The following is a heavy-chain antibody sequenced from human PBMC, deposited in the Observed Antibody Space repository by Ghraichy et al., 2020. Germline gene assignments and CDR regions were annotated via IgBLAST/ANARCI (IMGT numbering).Heavy chain of an antibody. CDR3: AAFDRGYSYGFHGDY. D-gene: IGHD5-18*01. J-gene: IGHJ4*02. CDR1: GFTFSSYS. CDR2: ISSSSSTI. V-gene: IGHV3-48*02. Sequence: GSLRLSCAASGFTFSSYSMNWVRQAPGKGLEWVSYISSSSSTIYYADSVKGRFTISRDNAKNSLYLQMNSLRDEDTAVYYCAAFDRGYSYGFHGDYWGQGTLVTVSS.